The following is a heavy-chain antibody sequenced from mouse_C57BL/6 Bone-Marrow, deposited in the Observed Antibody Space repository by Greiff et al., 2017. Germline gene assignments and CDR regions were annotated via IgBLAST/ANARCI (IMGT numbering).Heavy chain of an antibody. D-gene: IGHD3-1*01. V-gene: IGHV5-6*01. CDR2: ISSGGSYT. J-gene: IGHJ4*01. CDR1: GFTFSSYG. Sequence: EVQLVESGGDLVKPGGSLKLSCAASGFTFSSYGMSWVRQTPDKRLEWVATISSGGSYTYYPDSVKGRFTISRDNAKNTLYLQMSSLKSEDTAMYYCARHELGYAMDYWGQGTSVTVSS. CDR3: ARHELGYAMDY.